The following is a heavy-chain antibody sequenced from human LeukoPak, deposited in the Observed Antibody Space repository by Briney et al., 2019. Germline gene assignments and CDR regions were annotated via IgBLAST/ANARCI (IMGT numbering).Heavy chain of an antibody. CDR2: ISSSGSTI. D-gene: IGHD4-17*01. CDR1: GFTFSSYE. V-gene: IGHV3-48*03. CDR3: ARDSYGDYPYYYYGMDV. J-gene: IGHJ6*04. Sequence: GGSLRLFCAASGFTFSSYEMNWVRQAPGKGLEWVSYISSSGSTIYYADSVKGRFTISRDNAKNSLYLQMNSLRAEDTAVYYCARDSYGDYPYYYYGMDVWGKGTTVTVSS.